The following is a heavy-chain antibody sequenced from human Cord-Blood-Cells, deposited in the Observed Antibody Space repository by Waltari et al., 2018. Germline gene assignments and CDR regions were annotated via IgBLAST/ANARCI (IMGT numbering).Heavy chain of an antibody. V-gene: IGHV3-66*01. Sequence: EVQLVESGGGLVQPGGSLRLSCAASGFTVSSNYMSWVRQAPGKGLEWVSVIDSGGSTYYADSVKGRFTISRDNSKNTLYLQRNSLRAEDTAVYYCARVRYYYFDYWGQGTLVTVSS. CDR1: GFTVSSNY. J-gene: IGHJ4*02. CDR2: IDSGGST. CDR3: ARVRYYYFDY. D-gene: IGHD1-1*01.